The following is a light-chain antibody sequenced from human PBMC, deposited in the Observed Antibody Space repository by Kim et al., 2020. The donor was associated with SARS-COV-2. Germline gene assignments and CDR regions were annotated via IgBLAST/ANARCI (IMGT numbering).Light chain of an antibody. J-gene: IGKJ4*01. V-gene: IGKV3-11*01. CDR1: LISGSN. CDR3: QQHSKCPPAPS. CDR2: DAA. Sequence: PGERPTHGCGDSLISGSNLAWYQQTRRQAPRLLIYDAAIKATGIPDKFSGSWSGTDFTLTISSLDPEDFAIYFCQQHSKCPPAPSFGGGTKVDIK.